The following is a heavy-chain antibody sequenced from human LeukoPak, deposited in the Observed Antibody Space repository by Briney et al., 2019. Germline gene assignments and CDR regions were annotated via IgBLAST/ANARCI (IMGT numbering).Heavy chain of an antibody. CDR3: AGSTSRRGGYYYYYYMDV. D-gene: IGHD2-2*01. CDR2: IYYSGST. J-gene: IGHJ6*03. V-gene: IGHV4-59*08. Sequence: PSETLSLTCTVPGGSISSYYWSWIRQPPEKGLEWIGYIYYSGSTNYNPSLKSRVTISVDTSKNQFSLKLSSVTAADTAVYYCAGSTSRRGGYYYYYYMDVWGKGTTVTVSS. CDR1: GGSISSYY.